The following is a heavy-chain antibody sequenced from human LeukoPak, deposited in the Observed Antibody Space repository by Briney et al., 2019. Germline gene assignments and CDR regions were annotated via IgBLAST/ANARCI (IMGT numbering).Heavy chain of an antibody. CDR2: IIPILGIA. Sequence: VASVTVSCKASGGTFSSYAISWVRQAPGQGLEWMGRIIPILGIANYAQKFQGRVTITADKSTSTAYMELSSLRSEDTAVYYCARDPDYYDSSGYSVFDYWGQGTLVTVSS. CDR3: ARDPDYYDSSGYSVFDY. V-gene: IGHV1-69*04. J-gene: IGHJ4*02. CDR1: GGTFSSYA. D-gene: IGHD3-22*01.